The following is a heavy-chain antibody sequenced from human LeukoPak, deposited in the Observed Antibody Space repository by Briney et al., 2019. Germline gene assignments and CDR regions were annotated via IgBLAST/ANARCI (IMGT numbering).Heavy chain of an antibody. J-gene: IGHJ4*02. CDR1: GFTFGNYG. CDR3: ARSHMVRGVETYHFDY. V-gene: IGHV3-33*05. D-gene: IGHD3-10*01. Sequence: GGSLRLSCAASGFTFGNYGMHWARQAPGKGLEWVAVISYDGSNQYYPDSVKGRFTISRDNSKNTLYLQMNSLRAEDTAVYYCARSHMVRGVETYHFDYWGQGTLVTVSP. CDR2: ISYDGSNQ.